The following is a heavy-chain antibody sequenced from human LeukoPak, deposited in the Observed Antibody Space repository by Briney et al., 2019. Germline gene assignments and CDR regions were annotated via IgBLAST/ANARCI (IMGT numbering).Heavy chain of an antibody. J-gene: IGHJ3*02. CDR3: ARHHDLSRPALDI. V-gene: IGHV4-59*08. Sequence: ETLSLTCTVSGGSISSYYWSWIRQPPGKGLEWIGYIYYSESTNYNPSLKSRVTISVDTSKNQFSLKLSSATAADTAVYYCARHHDLSRPALDIWGQGTMVTVSS. CDR1: GGSISSYY. D-gene: IGHD2-21*02. CDR2: IYYSEST.